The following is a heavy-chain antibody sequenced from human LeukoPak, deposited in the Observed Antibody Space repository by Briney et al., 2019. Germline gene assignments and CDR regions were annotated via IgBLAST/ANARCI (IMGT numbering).Heavy chain of an antibody. CDR2: IYSGGST. CDR3: ARYSGSYEVNYYYYYGMDV. D-gene: IGHD1-26*01. Sequence: GGSLRLSCAASGLTVSSNYMSWVRQAPGKGLEWVSVIYSGGSTYYADSVKGRFTISRDNAKNSLYLQMNSLRAEDTAVYYCARYSGSYEVNYYYYYGMDVWGQGTTVTVSS. CDR1: GLTVSSNY. V-gene: IGHV3-53*01. J-gene: IGHJ6*02.